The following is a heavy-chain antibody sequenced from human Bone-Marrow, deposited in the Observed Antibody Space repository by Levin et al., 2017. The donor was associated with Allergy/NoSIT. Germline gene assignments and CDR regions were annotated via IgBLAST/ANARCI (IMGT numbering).Heavy chain of an antibody. CDR1: GGSINSRSYY. CDR2: IYYSGTT. CDR3: GRLRYYDSSGYTGNYFDD. D-gene: IGHD3-22*01. V-gene: IGHV4-39*01. J-gene: IGHJ4*02. Sequence: SETLSLTCTVSGGSINSRSYYWGWIRQTPGKGLEWIGSIYYSGTTYSNPSVESRVSISINMSKNQFSLTLSSVTAADTAVYYCGRLRYYDSSGYTGNYFDDWGQGTLVTVSS.